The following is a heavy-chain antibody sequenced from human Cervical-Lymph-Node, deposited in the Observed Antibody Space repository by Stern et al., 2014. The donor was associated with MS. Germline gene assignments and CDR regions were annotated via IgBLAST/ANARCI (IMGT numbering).Heavy chain of an antibody. Sequence: EVQLVESGGGLVQPGGSLRLACAASGFTFSSYPMHWVRQAPGKGPEWISYINTVATNIFYADSVKGRFTISRDNAKNSLFLQMNSLRADDTAVYYCARGLPNTGYDPWGQGTLVTVSS. CDR1: GFTFSSYP. D-gene: IGHD6-25*01. CDR3: ARGLPNTGYDP. V-gene: IGHV3-48*01. J-gene: IGHJ5*02. CDR2: INTVATNI.